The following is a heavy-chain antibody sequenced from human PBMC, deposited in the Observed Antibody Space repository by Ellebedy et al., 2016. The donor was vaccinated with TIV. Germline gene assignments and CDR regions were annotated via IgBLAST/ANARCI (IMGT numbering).Heavy chain of an antibody. V-gene: IGHV1-3*04. J-gene: IGHJ4*02. Sequence: AASVKVSCKASGYTFTSYAMHWVRQAPGQRLEWMGWINTVNGNKKYSQKFQGRVTISRDTSASTAYMDLSGLTSEDTAVYYCATGDRRNYWGQGTLVTVSS. CDR3: ATGDRRNY. CDR2: INTVNGNK. CDR1: GYTFTSYA. D-gene: IGHD7-27*01.